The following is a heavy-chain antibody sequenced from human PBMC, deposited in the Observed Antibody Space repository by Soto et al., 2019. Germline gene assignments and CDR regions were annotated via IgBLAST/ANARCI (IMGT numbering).Heavy chain of an antibody. CDR3: ARCTYYYGSGSRIMDV. CDR2: INHSGST. CDR1: GGSFSGYY. V-gene: IGHV4-34*01. Sequence: SETLSLTCAVYGGSFSGYYWSWIRQPPGKGLEWIGEINHSGSTNYNPSLKSRVTISVDTSKNQFSLKLSSVTAADTAVYYCARCTYYYGSGSRIMDVWGKGTTVTVSS. J-gene: IGHJ6*04. D-gene: IGHD3-10*01.